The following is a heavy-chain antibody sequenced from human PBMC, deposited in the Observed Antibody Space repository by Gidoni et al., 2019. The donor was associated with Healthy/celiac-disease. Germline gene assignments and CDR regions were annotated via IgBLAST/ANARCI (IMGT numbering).Heavy chain of an antibody. V-gene: IGHV3-66*01. D-gene: IGHD3-9*01. Sequence: EVQLVESGGGLVQPGGSLRLSCAASGFTVSSNYMSWVRQAPGKGLEWVSVIYSGGSTYYADSVKGRFTISRDNSKNTLYLQMNSLRAEDTAVYYCARELRDYDILTGYFDYWGQGTLVTVSS. CDR2: IYSGGST. CDR1: GFTVSSNY. J-gene: IGHJ4*02. CDR3: ARELRDYDILTGYFDY.